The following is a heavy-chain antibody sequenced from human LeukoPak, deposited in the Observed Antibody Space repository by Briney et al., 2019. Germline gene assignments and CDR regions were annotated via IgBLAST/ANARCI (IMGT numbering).Heavy chain of an antibody. CDR3: ATSMRRITISS. CDR1: GFTFSTYA. D-gene: IGHD3-3*01. J-gene: IGHJ4*02. V-gene: IGHV3-30*04. Sequence: PGGSLRLSCAASGFTFSTYAMHWVRQAPGKGLEWLTVISYNGSHQYYSDSVRGRFTISRDNSRNSVFLQINRLRPEDTAVYYCATSMRRITISSWGQGTLVTVSS. CDR2: ISYNGSHQ.